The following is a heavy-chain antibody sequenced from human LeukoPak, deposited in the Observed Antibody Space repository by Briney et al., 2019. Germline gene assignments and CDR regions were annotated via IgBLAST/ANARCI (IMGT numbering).Heavy chain of an antibody. CDR3: ARGGEGYSGYDFPPRYNWFDP. J-gene: IGHJ5*02. CDR1: GDSITSTSYC. Sequence: SETLSLTCTVSGDSITSTSYCWGWSRQPPGKGLEWIGSISYSGSTYYNPSLQSRVTISVDTSKTQFSLKLRSVTAADTAVYYCARGGEGYSGYDFPPRYNWFDPWGQGTLVTVSS. D-gene: IGHD5-12*01. V-gene: IGHV4-39*01. CDR2: ISYSGST.